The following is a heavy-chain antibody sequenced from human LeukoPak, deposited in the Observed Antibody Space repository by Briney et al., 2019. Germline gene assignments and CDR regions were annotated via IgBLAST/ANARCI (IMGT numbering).Heavy chain of an antibody. CDR2: ISGSGGST. V-gene: IGHV3-23*01. CDR3: AKDPGDAFDI. Sequence: GGSLRLSCAASGYTFSSYAMCWVRQAPGKGLEWVSAISGSGGSTYYADSVKGRFTISRDNSKNTLYLQMISLRAEDTAVYYCAKDPGDAFDIWGQGTMVTVSS. J-gene: IGHJ3*02. CDR1: GYTFSSYA.